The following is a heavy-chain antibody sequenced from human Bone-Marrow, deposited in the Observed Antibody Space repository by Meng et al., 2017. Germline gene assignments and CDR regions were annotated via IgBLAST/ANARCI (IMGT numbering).Heavy chain of an antibody. CDR2: ISYDGSNK. Sequence: QVQLVESGGGVVQPGRSLRLSCAASGFTFSSYAMHWVRQAPGKGLEWVAVISYDGSNKYYADSVKGRFTISRDNSKNTLYLQMNSLRAEDTAVYYCAREFGYSDYWGQGTLVTVSS. V-gene: IGHV3-30-3*01. CDR1: GFTFSSYA. J-gene: IGHJ4*02. D-gene: IGHD6-13*01. CDR3: AREFGYSDY.